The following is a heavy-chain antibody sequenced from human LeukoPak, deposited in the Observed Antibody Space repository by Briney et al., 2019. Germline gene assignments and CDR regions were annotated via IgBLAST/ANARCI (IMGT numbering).Heavy chain of an antibody. CDR3: AKGTTVVTPEPDAVDI. Sequence: GGSLRLSCAASGFTFSSYGMHWVRQAPGEGLEWEAVLWYDGSNIYYADSVKGRFTISRDNSKNTLYLQMNSLRAEDTAVYYCAKGTTVVTPEPDAVDIWGEGTMVTVSS. J-gene: IGHJ3*02. CDR1: GFTFSSYG. CDR2: LWYDGSNI. V-gene: IGHV3-33*06. D-gene: IGHD4-23*01.